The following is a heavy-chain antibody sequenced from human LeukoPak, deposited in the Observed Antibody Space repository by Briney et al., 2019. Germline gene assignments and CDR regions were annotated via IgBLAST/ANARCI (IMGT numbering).Heavy chain of an antibody. D-gene: IGHD5-24*01. CDR2: ISASGGRT. V-gene: IGHV3-23*01. Sequence: PGGSLRLSCAVSGFTVGSYAMSWVRQAPGKGREWVSAISASGGRTYYADSVKGRFTISRDNSANTLYLQMNSLRADDTAHYYCVKDQPEMATMGYYWGQGTRVTVSS. J-gene: IGHJ4*02. CDR1: GFTVGSYA. CDR3: VKDQPEMATMGYY.